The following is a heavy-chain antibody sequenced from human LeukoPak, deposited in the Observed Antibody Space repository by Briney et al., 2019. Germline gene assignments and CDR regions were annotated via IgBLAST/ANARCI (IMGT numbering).Heavy chain of an antibody. CDR1: VFTFSSYA. D-gene: IGHD3-22*01. Sequence: PGGSLRLSRAASVFTFSSYAMSWVRQAPGKGLEWVSAISGSGGSTYYADSVKGRFTISRDNSKNTLYLQMNSLRAEDTAVYYCAVIPLRSGYYIDYWGQGTLVTVSS. CDR2: ISGSGGST. CDR3: AVIPLRSGYYIDY. V-gene: IGHV3-23*01. J-gene: IGHJ4*02.